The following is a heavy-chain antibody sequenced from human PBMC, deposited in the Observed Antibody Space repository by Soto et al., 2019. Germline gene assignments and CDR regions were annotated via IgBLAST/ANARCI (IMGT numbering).Heavy chain of an antibody. CDR3: ARGLLEITIFGVVIAPNGMDV. CDR1: GGSISSSNW. CDR2: IYHSGST. V-gene: IGHV4-4*02. D-gene: IGHD3-3*01. Sequence: SETLSLTCADSGGSISSSNWWSWVRQPPGKGLEWIGEIYHSGSTNYNPSLKSRVTISVDKSKNQFSLKLSSVTAADTAVYYCARGLLEITIFGVVIAPNGMDVWGQGTTVTVSS. J-gene: IGHJ6*02.